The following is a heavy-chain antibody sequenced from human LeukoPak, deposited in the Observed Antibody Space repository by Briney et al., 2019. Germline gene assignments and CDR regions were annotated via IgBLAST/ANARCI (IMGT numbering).Heavy chain of an antibody. CDR1: GGSISSYY. Sequence: SETLSLTCTVSGGSISSYYWSWIRQPAGKGLEWIGRIYTSGSTNYNPSLKSRVTMSVDTSKNQFSLKLSSVTAADTAVYYCARENDDFWSGYYTGYFDYWGQGTLVTVSS. CDR3: ARENDDFWSGYYTGYFDY. J-gene: IGHJ4*02. D-gene: IGHD3-3*01. V-gene: IGHV4-4*07. CDR2: IYTSGST.